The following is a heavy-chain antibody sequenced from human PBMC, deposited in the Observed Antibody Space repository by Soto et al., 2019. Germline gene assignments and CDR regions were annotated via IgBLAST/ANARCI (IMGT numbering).Heavy chain of an antibody. J-gene: IGHJ4*02. CDR2: ISYSGST. CDR1: GDSVSSASYY. Sequence: SETLSLTCTVSGDSVSSASYYWDWIRQPPGQGLEWIGYISYSGSTDYNPTLKSRVTISVDTSKNQFSLKLSSATAADTAVYYCARGRYSSGWFDLWGQGTRVPVSS. V-gene: IGHV4-61*01. CDR3: ARGRYSSGWFDL. D-gene: IGHD6-19*01.